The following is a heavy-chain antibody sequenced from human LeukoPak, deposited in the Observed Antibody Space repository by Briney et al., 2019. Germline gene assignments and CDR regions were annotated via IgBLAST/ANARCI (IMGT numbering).Heavy chain of an antibody. CDR2: IYSGGST. V-gene: IGHV3-66*01. CDR1: EFSVGSNY. J-gene: IGHJ4*02. D-gene: IGHD1-1*01. Sequence: GGSLRLSCAASEFSVGSNYMTWVRQAPGKGLEWVSLIYSGGSTYYADSVKGRFTISRDDSKSIAYLQMNSLKTEDTAVYYCTRKRPIRQYNYDYWGQGTLVTVSS. CDR3: TRKRPIRQYNYDY.